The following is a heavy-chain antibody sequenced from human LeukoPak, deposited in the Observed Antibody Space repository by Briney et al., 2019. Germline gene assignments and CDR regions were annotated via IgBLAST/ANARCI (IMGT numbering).Heavy chain of an antibody. CDR2: MSYDGSNK. CDR1: GFTFSSYA. J-gene: IGHJ6*02. V-gene: IGHV3-30*04. CDR3: ARTSAAGPYYYYYGMDV. Sequence: GRSLRLSCAASGFTFSSYAMHWVRQAPGKGLEWVAVMSYDGSNKYYADSVKGRFTISRDNSKNTLYLQMNSLRAEDTAVYYCARTSAAGPYYYYYGMDVWGQGTTVTLSS. D-gene: IGHD6-13*01.